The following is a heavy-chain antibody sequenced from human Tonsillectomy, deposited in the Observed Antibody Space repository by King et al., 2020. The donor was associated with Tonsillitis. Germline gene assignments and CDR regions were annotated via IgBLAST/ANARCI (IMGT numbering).Heavy chain of an antibody. V-gene: IGHV3-23*04. CDR3: AKGGEAVAVWFDP. Sequence: VQLVESGGGLVQPGGSLRLSCAASGFTFSNYAMSWVRQAPGKGREWVSTISGSGSNTYYADSVKGRFTISRDNSKNTQYLQMNSLRAEDTAVYYCAKGGEAVAVWFDPWGQGTLVTVSS. D-gene: IGHD6-19*01. J-gene: IGHJ5*02. CDR1: GFTFSNYA. CDR2: ISGSGSNT.